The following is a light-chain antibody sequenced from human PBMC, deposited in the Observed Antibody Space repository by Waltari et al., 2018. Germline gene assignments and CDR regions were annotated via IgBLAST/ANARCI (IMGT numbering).Light chain of an antibody. Sequence: EIVLAQSPGTLSLSPGDRATLSCRASQSVSRSLAWYQQKPGQAPRLLIYGTSISATGIPDRFSGSGSGTDFSLTISRLESEDLAVYYCQHYVRLPATFGQGTKVEIK. CDR3: QHYVRLPAT. CDR1: QSVSRS. CDR2: GTS. V-gene: IGKV3-20*01. J-gene: IGKJ1*01.